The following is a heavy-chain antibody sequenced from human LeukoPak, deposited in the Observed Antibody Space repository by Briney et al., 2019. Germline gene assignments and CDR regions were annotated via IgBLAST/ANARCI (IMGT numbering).Heavy chain of an antibody. V-gene: IGHV3-7*01. Sequence: TGGSLRLSCAASGFTFSTYCMSWVRQAPRKGVEGVATIRQDGIETHYVDSVRDRFLIYRDNRKSSMYLQMSSLREEATAIYSCPRGCGSAHCPYFDYWGQGTLVPVSA. CDR2: IRQDGIET. D-gene: IGHD2-15*01. CDR1: GFTFSTYC. CDR3: PRGCGSAHCPYFDY. J-gene: IGHJ4*02.